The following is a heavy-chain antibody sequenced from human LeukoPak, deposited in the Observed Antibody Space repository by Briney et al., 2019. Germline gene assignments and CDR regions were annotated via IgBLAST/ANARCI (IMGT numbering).Heavy chain of an antibody. CDR1: GFTFDDYA. J-gene: IGHJ4*02. V-gene: IGHV3-9*01. Sequence: GRSLRLSCAAPGFTFDDYAMHWVRQAPGKGLEWVSGISWNSGSIGYADSVKGRFTISRDNAKNSLYLQMNSLRAEDTALYYCAKDSAPRTWIQLTNWGQGTLVTVSS. CDR2: ISWNSGSI. CDR3: AKDSAPRTWIQLTN. D-gene: IGHD5-18*01.